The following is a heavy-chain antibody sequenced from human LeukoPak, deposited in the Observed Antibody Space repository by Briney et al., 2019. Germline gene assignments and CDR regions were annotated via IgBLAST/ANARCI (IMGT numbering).Heavy chain of an antibody. Sequence: GGSLRLSCAPSGLTFSSTFMSWVRQAPGRGLEWVSIIYSGGTTHYADSVKGRFTISRDNAKNMLYLQMDSLRVGDTAIYYCARNTDYYGSGTYGYFDHWGRGTLVTVSS. CDR2: IYSGGTT. V-gene: IGHV3-53*01. J-gene: IGHJ2*01. CDR1: GLTFSSTF. D-gene: IGHD3-10*01. CDR3: ARNTDYYGSGTYGYFDH.